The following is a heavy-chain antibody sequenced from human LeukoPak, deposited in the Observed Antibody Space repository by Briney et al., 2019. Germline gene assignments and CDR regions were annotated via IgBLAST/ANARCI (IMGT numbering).Heavy chain of an antibody. J-gene: IGHJ4*02. CDR2: IKQDGSEK. CDR1: GFTFSSYW. D-gene: IGHD3-3*01. Sequence: PGGSLRLSCAASGFTFSSYWMSWVRQAPGKGLEWVANIKQDGSEKYYVDPVKGRFTISRDNAKNSLYLQMNSLRAEDTAVYYCARVFNYDFWSGYYPNGYYFDYWGQGTLVTVSS. V-gene: IGHV3-7*01. CDR3: ARVFNYDFWSGYYPNGYYFDY.